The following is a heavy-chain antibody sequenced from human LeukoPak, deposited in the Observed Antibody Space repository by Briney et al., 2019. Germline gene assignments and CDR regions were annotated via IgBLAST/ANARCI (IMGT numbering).Heavy chain of an antibody. CDR1: GFTFSSYS. D-gene: IGHD1-1*01. Sequence: PGGSLRLSCAASGFTFSSYSMNWVRQAPGKGLEWVSSISSSSSYIYYADSVKGRFTISRDNAKNSLYLQMNSLRAEDTAVYYCARALRTRTYQLDYWGQGTLVTVSS. CDR3: ARALRTRTYQLDY. CDR2: ISSSSSYI. V-gene: IGHV3-21*01. J-gene: IGHJ4*02.